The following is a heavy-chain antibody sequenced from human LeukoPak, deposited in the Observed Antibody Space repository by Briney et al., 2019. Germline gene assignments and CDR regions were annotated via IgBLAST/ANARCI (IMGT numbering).Heavy chain of an antibody. CDR3: AKDMAYDSSGYYYFYFQH. V-gene: IGHV3-43*02. CDR1: GFTFDDYA. Sequence: PGGSLRLSCAASGFTFDDYAMHWVRQAPGKGLEWVSLISGDGGSTYYADSVKGRFTISRDNSKNSLYLQMNSLRTEDTALYYCAKDMAYDSSGYYYFYFQHWGQGTLVTVSS. CDR2: ISGDGGST. D-gene: IGHD3-22*01. J-gene: IGHJ1*01.